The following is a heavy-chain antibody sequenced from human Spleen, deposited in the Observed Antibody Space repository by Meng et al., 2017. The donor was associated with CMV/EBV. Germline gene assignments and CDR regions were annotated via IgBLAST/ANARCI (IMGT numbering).Heavy chain of an antibody. CDR3: SKDLKGGSYGYYGMDV. Sequence: GESLKISCAASGFTFSSYSMNWVRQAPGKGLEWVSYISSSSSTIYYADSVKGRFTISRDNAKNSLYLQMNSLRIEDTALYYCSKDLKGGSYGYYGMDVWGQGTTVTVSS. V-gene: IGHV3-48*01. D-gene: IGHD1-26*01. CDR2: ISSSSSTI. J-gene: IGHJ6*02. CDR1: GFTFSSYS.